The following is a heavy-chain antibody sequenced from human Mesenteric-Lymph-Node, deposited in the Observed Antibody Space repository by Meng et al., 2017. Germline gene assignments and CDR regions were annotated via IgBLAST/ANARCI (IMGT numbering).Heavy chain of an antibody. CDR2: ISSSGSTI. CDR1: GFTFSSYW. CDR3: ARTKPKTYYYDSSGYSGGKDAFDI. D-gene: IGHD3-22*01. J-gene: IGHJ3*02. Sequence: GESLKISCAASGFTFSSYWMSWVRQAPGKGLEWVSYISSSGSTIYYADSVKGRFTISRDNAKNSLYLQMNSLRAEDTAVYYCARTKPKTYYYDSSGYSGGKDAFDIWGQGTMVTVSS. V-gene: IGHV3-48*04.